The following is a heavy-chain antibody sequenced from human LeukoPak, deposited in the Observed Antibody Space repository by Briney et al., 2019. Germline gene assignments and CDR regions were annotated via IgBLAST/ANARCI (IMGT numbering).Heavy chain of an antibody. CDR1: GFTFDDYA. V-gene: IGHV3-9*01. Sequence: GRSLRLSCAASGFTFDDYAMHGVRQAPGKGLEWASGISWNSGSIDYAGSVRGRFTISRDNAKNSLFPQMSSLRAEDTALYYYAKGTGKYWTYIDYWGLGTLVTVSS. D-gene: IGHD1-1*01. CDR3: AKGTGKYWTYIDY. J-gene: IGHJ4*02. CDR2: ISWNSGSI.